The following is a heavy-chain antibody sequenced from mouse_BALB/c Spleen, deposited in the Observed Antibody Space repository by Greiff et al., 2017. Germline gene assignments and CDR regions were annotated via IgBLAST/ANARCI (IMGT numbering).Heavy chain of an antibody. D-gene: IGHD2-4*01. CDR2: IYPYNGGT. V-gene: IGHV1S29*02. J-gene: IGHJ2*01. Sequence: VQLQQSGPELVKPGASVKISCKASGYTFTDYNMHWVKQSHGKSLEWIGYIYPYNGGTGYNQKFKSKATLTVDNSSSTAYMELRSLTSEDSAVYYCASDYDFYFDYWGQGTTLTVSS. CDR1: GYTFTDYN. CDR3: ASDYDFYFDY.